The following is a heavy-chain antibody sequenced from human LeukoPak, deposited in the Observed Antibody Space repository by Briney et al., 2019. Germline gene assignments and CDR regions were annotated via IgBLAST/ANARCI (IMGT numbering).Heavy chain of an antibody. CDR2: IIPIFGTA. J-gene: IGHJ5*02. V-gene: IGHV1-69*01. Sequence: SVNVSCKACGGIFISYAISGVRPAPGQGLEWMGGIIPIFGTANYAQKFQGRVTITADESTSTAYMELSSLRSEDTAVYYCARGYGYSSFSRFDPWGQGTLVTVSS. D-gene: IGHD6-19*01. CDR1: GGIFISYA. CDR3: ARGYGYSSFSRFDP.